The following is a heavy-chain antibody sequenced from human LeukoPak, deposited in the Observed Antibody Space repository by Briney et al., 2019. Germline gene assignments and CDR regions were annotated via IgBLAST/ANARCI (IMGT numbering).Heavy chain of an antibody. Sequence: GGSLRLSCAASGFTFSDYYMSWIRQAPGRGLEWISYISSSGSTIFQADSMKGRFTISRDNAKNSLYLQMNNLRVEDTAVYYCARVSSQQLKWGQGTLVTVSS. CDR1: GFTFSDYY. V-gene: IGHV3-11*01. CDR2: ISSSGSTI. CDR3: ARVSSQQLK. D-gene: IGHD6-13*01. J-gene: IGHJ4*02.